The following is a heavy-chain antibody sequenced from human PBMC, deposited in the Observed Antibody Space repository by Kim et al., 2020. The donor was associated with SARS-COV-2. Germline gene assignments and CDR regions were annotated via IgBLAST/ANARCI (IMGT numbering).Heavy chain of an antibody. CDR3: ARVSTKEKGLWFGGRWFDP. J-gene: IGHJ5*02. D-gene: IGHD3-10*01. CDR2: IYSGGST. Sequence: GGSLRLSCAASGFTVSSNYMSWVRQAPGKGLEWVSVIYSGGSTYYADSVKGRFTISRHNSKNTLYLQMNSLRAEDTAVYYCARVSTKEKGLWFGGRWFDPWGQGTLVTVSS. CDR1: GFTVSSNY. V-gene: IGHV3-53*04.